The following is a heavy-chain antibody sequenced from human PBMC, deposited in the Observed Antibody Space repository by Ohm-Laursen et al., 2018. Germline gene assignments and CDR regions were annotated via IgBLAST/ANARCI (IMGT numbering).Heavy chain of an antibody. V-gene: IGHV3-7*01. CDR3: ARDER. CDR2: IKPDGSEK. J-gene: IGHJ4*02. Sequence: SLRLSCAASGFTFSDYGMHWVRQAPGKGLEWVANIKPDGSEKYYLDSVKGRFTISIDNAKNSLYLQMNSLRAEDTAVYFCARDERWGQGTLVTVSS. CDR1: GFTFSDYG. D-gene: IGHD1-1*01.